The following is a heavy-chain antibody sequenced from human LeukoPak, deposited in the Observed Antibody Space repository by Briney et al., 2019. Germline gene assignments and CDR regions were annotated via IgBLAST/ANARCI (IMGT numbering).Heavy chain of an antibody. V-gene: IGHV3-48*03. D-gene: IGHD7-27*01. CDR1: GFTFSSYE. CDR2: ISSSGSTI. CDR3: ARTGTGDEAFDI. Sequence: GGSLRLSCAASGFTFSSYEMNWVRQAPGKGLEWVSYISSSGSTIYYADSVKGRFTISRDNAKNSLYLQMNSLRAEDTAVYYCARTGTGDEAFDIWGQGTMVTVSS. J-gene: IGHJ3*02.